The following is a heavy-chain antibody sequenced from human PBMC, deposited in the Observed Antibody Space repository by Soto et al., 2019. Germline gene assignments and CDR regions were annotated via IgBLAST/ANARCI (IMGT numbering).Heavy chain of an antibody. CDR1: GVTFSSYA. Sequence: SVKVSCKASGVTFSSYAISWVRQAPGQGLEWMGGIIPIFGTANYAQKFQGRVTITADESTSTAYMELSSLRSEDTAVYYCARVIAVAGDYYYYGMDVWGQGTTVTVSS. J-gene: IGHJ6*02. CDR2: IIPIFGTA. V-gene: IGHV1-69*13. CDR3: ARVIAVAGDYYYYGMDV. D-gene: IGHD6-19*01.